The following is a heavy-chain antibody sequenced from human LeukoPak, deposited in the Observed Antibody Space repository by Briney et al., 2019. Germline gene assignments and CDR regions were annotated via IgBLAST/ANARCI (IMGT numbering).Heavy chain of an antibody. D-gene: IGHD5-12*01. J-gene: IGHJ5*02. V-gene: IGHV1-69*05. CDR1: GGTFSSYA. CDR2: IIPIFGTA. Sequence: SVKVSCKASGGTFSSYAISWVRQAPGQGLEWMGGIIPIFGTANYAQKFQGRVTMTRNTSISTAYMELSSLRSEDTAVYYCARGGYSGYAGDWFDPWGQGTLVTVSS. CDR3: ARGGYSGYAGDWFDP.